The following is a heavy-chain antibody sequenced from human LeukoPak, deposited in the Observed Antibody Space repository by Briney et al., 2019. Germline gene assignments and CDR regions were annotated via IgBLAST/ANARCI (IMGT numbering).Heavy chain of an antibody. CDR2: ISYDGSNK. CDR3: ARDYRNKGLLPVFDY. J-gene: IGHJ4*02. D-gene: IGHD3-16*02. CDR1: GFTFSSYS. V-gene: IGHV3-30*03. Sequence: GGSLRLSCAASGFTFSSYSMNWVRQAPGKGLEWVAVISYDGSNKYYADSVKGRFTISRDNSKNTLYLQMNSLRAEDTAVYYCARDYRNKGLLPVFDYWGQGTLVTVSS.